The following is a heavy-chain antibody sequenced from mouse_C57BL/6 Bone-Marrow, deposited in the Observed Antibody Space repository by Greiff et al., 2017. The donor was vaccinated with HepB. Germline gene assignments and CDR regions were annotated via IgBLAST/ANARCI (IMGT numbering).Heavy chain of an antibody. CDR3: ARSLYDYDAGFAY. CDR1: GFTFTDYY. CDR2: IRNKANGYTT. V-gene: IGHV7-3*01. Sequence: DVKLVESGGGLVQPGGSLSLSCAASGFTFTDYYMSWVRQPPGKALEWLGFIRNKANGYTTEYSASVKGRFTISRDNSQSILYLQMNALRAEDSATYYCARSLYDYDAGFAYWGQGTLVTVSA. D-gene: IGHD2-4*01. J-gene: IGHJ3*01.